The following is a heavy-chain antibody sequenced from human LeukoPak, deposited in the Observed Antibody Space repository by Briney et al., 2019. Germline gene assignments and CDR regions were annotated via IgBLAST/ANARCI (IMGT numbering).Heavy chain of an antibody. Sequence: ASVKVSCKASGGTFSSYAISWVRQAPGQGLEWMGGIIPIFGTANYAQKFQGRVTITADKSTSTAYMELSSLRSEDTAVYYCVRGDYDILTGSMDPNWFDPWGQGTLVTVSS. CDR2: IIPIFGTA. V-gene: IGHV1-69*06. CDR3: VRGDYDILTGSMDPNWFDP. J-gene: IGHJ5*02. D-gene: IGHD3-9*01. CDR1: GGTFSSYA.